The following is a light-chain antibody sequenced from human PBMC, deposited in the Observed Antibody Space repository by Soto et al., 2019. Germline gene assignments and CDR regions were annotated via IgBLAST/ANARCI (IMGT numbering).Light chain of an antibody. J-gene: IGKJ1*01. V-gene: IGKV3-20*01. Sequence: EIVLTQSPGTLSLSPGERATLSCRASQSVSSSYLAWYQQKVGQAPRLLICDASSRATGIPDRFSGSGSGTDFTLTISRLEPEDFAVYYCQQYGRSPRTCGQGTKVDIK. CDR3: QQYGRSPRT. CDR2: DAS. CDR1: QSVSSSY.